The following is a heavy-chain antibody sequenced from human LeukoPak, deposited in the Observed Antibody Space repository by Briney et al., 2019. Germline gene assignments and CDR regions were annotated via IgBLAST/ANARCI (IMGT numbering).Heavy chain of an antibody. D-gene: IGHD1-26*01. J-gene: IGHJ5*02. Sequence: ASVKVSCKASGYTFTGYYMHWVRHAPGQGLEWMGWINPNSGGTNYAQKFQGRVTMTRDTSISTAYMELSRLRSDDTAVYYCAREGDSGYDIIVGATKPWFDPWGQGTLVTVSS. V-gene: IGHV1-2*02. CDR2: INPNSGGT. CDR3: AREGDSGYDIIVGATKPWFDP. CDR1: GYTFTGYY.